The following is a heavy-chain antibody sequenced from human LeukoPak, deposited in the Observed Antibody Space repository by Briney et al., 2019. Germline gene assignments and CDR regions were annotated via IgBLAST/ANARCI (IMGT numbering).Heavy chain of an antibody. CDR2: IYHSGST. Sequence: SETLSLTCAVSGGSISSSNWWSWVRQPPGKGLEWIGEIYHSGSTNYNPSLKSRVTISVDTSKNQFSLKLSSVTAADTAVYYCARDEEWELPGQFDYWGQGTLVTVSS. CDR3: ARDEEWELPGQFDY. J-gene: IGHJ4*02. D-gene: IGHD1-26*01. V-gene: IGHV4-4*02. CDR1: GGSISSSNW.